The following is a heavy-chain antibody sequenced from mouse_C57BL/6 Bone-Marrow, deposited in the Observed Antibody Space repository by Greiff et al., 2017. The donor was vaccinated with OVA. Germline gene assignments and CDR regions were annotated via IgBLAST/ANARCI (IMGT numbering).Heavy chain of an antibody. CDR2: SRNKANDYTT. Sequence: DVMLVESGGGLVQSGRSLRLSCATSGFTFSDFYMEWVRQAPGKGLEWIAASRNKANDYTTEYSESVKGRFIVSRDTSQSILYLQMNALRAEDTAIYYCARDALGCSSSLGYFYVWGTGTTVTVSS. V-gene: IGHV7-1*01. D-gene: IGHD1-1*01. CDR3: ARDALGCSSSLGYFYV. J-gene: IGHJ1*03. CDR1: GFTFSDFY.